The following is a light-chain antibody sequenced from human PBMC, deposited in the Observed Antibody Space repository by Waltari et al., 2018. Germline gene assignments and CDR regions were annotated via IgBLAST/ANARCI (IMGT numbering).Light chain of an antibody. CDR2: DAS. Sequence: EIVLTQSPATLSLSPGERATLSCRASQSVGRYLAWYQQKPGQAPRLLIYDASIRATGIPYRFSGSGSGTDFSLTISRLEPEDFAVYYCQKYVSLPATFGQGTKVEIK. J-gene: IGKJ1*01. V-gene: IGKV3-20*01. CDR1: QSVGRY. CDR3: QKYVSLPAT.